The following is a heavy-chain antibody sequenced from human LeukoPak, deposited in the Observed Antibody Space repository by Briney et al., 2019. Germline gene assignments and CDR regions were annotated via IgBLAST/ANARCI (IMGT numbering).Heavy chain of an antibody. D-gene: IGHD3-10*01. Sequence: GGSLRLSCAASGFTVSSNYMSWVRQAPGKGLEWVSVIYSGGSTYYADSVKGRFTISRDNSKNTLYLQMNSLRAEDTAVYYCARDHTTMVRGVIYDAFDIWGQGTMVTVSS. J-gene: IGHJ3*02. CDR1: GFTVSSNY. CDR3: ARDHTTMVRGVIYDAFDI. CDR2: IYSGGST. V-gene: IGHV3-53*01.